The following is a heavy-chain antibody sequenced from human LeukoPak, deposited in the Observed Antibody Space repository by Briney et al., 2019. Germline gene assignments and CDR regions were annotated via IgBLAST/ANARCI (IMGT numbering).Heavy chain of an antibody. CDR3: VRVYGAYANDLDY. CDR1: GFIFSNYA. Sequence: PGGSLRLSCAASGFIFSNYAMSWVRQAPGKGLQWVSAFSGSGGSTYYADSVKGRFTISRDNSRNTLYLQMNRLRAEDTAVYYCVRVYGAYANDLDYWGQGTLVTVSS. CDR2: FSGSGGST. V-gene: IGHV3-23*01. J-gene: IGHJ4*02. D-gene: IGHD4/OR15-4a*01.